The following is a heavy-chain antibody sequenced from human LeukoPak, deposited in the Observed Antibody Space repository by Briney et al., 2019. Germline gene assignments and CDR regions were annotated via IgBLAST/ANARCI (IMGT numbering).Heavy chain of an antibody. Sequence: PSETLSLTCTVSGGSISSYYWSWIRQPPGKGLEWIGYIYYSGSTNYNPSLKSRVTISVDTSKNQFSLKLSSVTAADTAVYYCARVGIAAAGSEFDYWGQGTLVTASS. D-gene: IGHD6-13*01. CDR1: GGSISSYY. CDR3: ARVGIAAAGSEFDY. J-gene: IGHJ4*02. CDR2: IYYSGST. V-gene: IGHV4-59*01.